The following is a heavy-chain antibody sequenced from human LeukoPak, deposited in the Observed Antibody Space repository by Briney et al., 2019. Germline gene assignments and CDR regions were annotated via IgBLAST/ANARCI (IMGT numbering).Heavy chain of an antibody. J-gene: IGHJ4*02. CDR2: VSGSGAIT. D-gene: IGHD6-19*01. V-gene: IGHV3-23*01. Sequence: GGSLRLSCAASGFTFSSDAMSWVRQAPGKGLEWVSGVSGSGAITYYADSVKGRFTISRDNSKNTLYLQMNSLRAEDTAVYYCAKGGRGWFLFLFDYWGQGTLVTVSS. CDR3: AKGGRGWFLFLFDY. CDR1: GFTFSSDA.